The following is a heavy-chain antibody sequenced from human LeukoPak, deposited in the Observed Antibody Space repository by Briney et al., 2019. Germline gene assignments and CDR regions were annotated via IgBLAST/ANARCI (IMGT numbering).Heavy chain of an antibody. CDR2: IKWNGGST. D-gene: IGHD2-15*01. V-gene: IGHV3-20*04. CDR3: SKGGDDIVVVVATSFDY. Sequence: GGSLRLSCAASGFTFDDYGMSWVRQAPGKGLEWVSGIKWNGGSTGYADSVKGRFTISRDNAKNSLYLQMNSLRAEDTAVYYCSKGGDDIVVVVATSFDYWGQGTLVTVSS. CDR1: GFTFDDYG. J-gene: IGHJ4*02.